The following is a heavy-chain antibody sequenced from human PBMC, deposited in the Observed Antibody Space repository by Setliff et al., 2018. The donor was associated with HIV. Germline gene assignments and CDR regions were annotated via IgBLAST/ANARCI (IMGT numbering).Heavy chain of an antibody. Sequence: PGGSLRLSCAASGFTFSTYWMSWVRQAPGKELEWVASINPDGVEQHYVDSVKGRFTISRDTTKDSLYLQMNSLRAEDTAVYYCARDATYHNFWSGYEEAFDIWGQGTMVTVSS. CDR1: GFTFSTYW. CDR3: ARDATYHNFWSGYEEAFDI. J-gene: IGHJ3*02. D-gene: IGHD3-3*01. V-gene: IGHV3-7*01. CDR2: INPDGVEQ.